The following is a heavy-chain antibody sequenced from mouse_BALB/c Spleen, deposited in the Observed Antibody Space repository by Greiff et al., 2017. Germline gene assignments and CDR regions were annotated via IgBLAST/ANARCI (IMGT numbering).Heavy chain of an antibody. J-gene: IGHJ3*01. CDR1: GYTFTDYN. CDR2: INPNNGGT. Sequence: VQLKESGPELVKPGASVKIPCKASGYTFTDYNMDWVKQSHGKSLEWIGDINPNNGGTIYNQKFKGKATLTVDKSSSTAYMELRSLTSEDTAVYYCARAGYRYDLAWFAYWGQGTLVTVSA. V-gene: IGHV1-18*01. CDR3: ARAGYRYDLAWFAY. D-gene: IGHD2-14*01.